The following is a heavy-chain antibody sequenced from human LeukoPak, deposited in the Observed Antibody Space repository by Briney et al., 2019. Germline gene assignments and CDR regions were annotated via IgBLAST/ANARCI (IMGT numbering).Heavy chain of an antibody. V-gene: IGHV4-59*03. J-gene: IGHJ5*02. CDR1: GGSISSYY. CDR3: ATYVSWFDP. Sequence: SETLSLTCSVSGGSISSYYWSWIRQPPGKGLEWIGYIYYSGSTNYNPSLKSRVTISVDTSKNQFSLRLTSVTAADTAVYYCATYVSWFDPWGQGTLVTVSS. D-gene: IGHD3-10*02. CDR2: IYYSGST.